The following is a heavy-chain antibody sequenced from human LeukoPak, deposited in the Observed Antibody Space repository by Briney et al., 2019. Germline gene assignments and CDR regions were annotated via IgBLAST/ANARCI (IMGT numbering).Heavy chain of an antibody. D-gene: IGHD2-2*01. J-gene: IGHJ3*02. CDR1: GFTFSSYG. Sequence: GGSLRLSCAASGFTFSSYGMHWVRQAPGKGLECVAFIRYDGSNKYYADSVKGRFTISRDNSKNTLYMQMNSLRAEDTAVYYCAEEAHIVVVPAAPDIWGQGTMVTVSS. V-gene: IGHV3-30*02. CDR2: IRYDGSNK. CDR3: AEEAHIVVVPAAPDI.